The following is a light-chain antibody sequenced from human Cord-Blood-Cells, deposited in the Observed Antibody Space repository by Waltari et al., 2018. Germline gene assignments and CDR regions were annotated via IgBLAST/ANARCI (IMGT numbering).Light chain of an antibody. J-gene: IGLJ3*02. V-gene: IGLV2-23*01. CDR2: EGS. CDR1: SSDVGSYNL. CDR3: CSYAGSSTWV. Sequence: QSALTQPVSVSGSPGQSITISCTGTSSDVGSYNLVSWYQQHPGKAPKLMIYEGSKRPSGVSNRFSGSKSGNTASLTISGLQAEDEADYYCCSYAGSSTWV.